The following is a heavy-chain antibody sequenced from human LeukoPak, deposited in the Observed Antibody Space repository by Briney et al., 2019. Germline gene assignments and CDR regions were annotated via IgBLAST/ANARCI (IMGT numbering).Heavy chain of an antibody. CDR2: ISSSSSYI. D-gene: IGHD4-17*01. CDR1: GFTFSSYT. V-gene: IGHV3-21*01. Sequence: GGSLRLSCAASGFTFSSYTMNWVRQAPGKGLEWVSSISSSSSYIYYANSVKGRFTISRDNAKNSLYLQMNSLRAEDTAVYYCARDRRTMTTCDYWGQGSLVTVSS. J-gene: IGHJ4*02. CDR3: ARDRRTMTTCDY.